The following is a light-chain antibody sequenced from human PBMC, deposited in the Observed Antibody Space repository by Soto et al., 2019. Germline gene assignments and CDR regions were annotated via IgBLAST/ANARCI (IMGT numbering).Light chain of an antibody. V-gene: IGKV1-6*01. Sequence: AIQMTQSPSSLSASVGDRVTISCRASQGIRNDLDWYQQKPGKAPKLLISAASILHSGVPSRFSGSGSGTDFTLTISSLQPEDFVTYYCLQDDSYPLTFGGGTKVQIK. CDR3: LQDDSYPLT. J-gene: IGKJ4*01. CDR2: AAS. CDR1: QGIRND.